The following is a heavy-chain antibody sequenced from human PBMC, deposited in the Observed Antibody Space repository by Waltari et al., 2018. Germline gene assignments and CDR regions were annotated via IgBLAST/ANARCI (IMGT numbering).Heavy chain of an antibody. Sequence: QVQLQESGPGLVKPSETLSLTCTVSGYSISSGYYWGWIRQAPGRGLEWIGSIYHSGSTYYNPSLPRRVPISVDTSKNQFSLKLSSVTAADTAVYYCARGGAYYDFWSGYGGVGYWGQGTLVTVSS. J-gene: IGHJ4*02. CDR1: GYSISSGYY. V-gene: IGHV4-38-2*02. D-gene: IGHD3-3*01. CDR2: IYHSGST. CDR3: ARGGAYYDFWSGYGGVGY.